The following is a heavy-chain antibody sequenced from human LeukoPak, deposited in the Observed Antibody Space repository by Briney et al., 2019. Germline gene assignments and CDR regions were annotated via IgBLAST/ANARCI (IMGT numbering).Heavy chain of an antibody. D-gene: IGHD2-15*01. CDR2: INPSGGST. V-gene: IGHV1-46*01. CDR1: GYTFTGYY. Sequence: ASVKVSCKASGYTFTGYYMHWVRQAPGQGLEWMGIINPSGGSTSYAQKFQGRVTMTRDMSTSTVYMELSSLRSEDTAVYYCARGSGHCSGGSCYHYYYYYMDVWGKGTTVTVSS. J-gene: IGHJ6*03. CDR3: ARGSGHCSGGSCYHYYYYYMDV.